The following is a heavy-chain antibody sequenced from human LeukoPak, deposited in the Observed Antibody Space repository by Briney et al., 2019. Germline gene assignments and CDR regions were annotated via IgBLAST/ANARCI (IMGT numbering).Heavy chain of an antibody. CDR3: ARGGKLAGGLDV. J-gene: IGHJ6*04. V-gene: IGHV4-38-2*02. D-gene: IGHD4-23*01. Sequence: TASETLSLTCTVSGYSISSGYYWGWIRQPPGKGLEWIGSIYHSGSTYYNPSLKSRVTISVGTSKNQFSLKLSSVTAADTAVYYCARGGKLAGGLDVWGKGTTVTVSS. CDR2: IYHSGST. CDR1: GYSISSGYY.